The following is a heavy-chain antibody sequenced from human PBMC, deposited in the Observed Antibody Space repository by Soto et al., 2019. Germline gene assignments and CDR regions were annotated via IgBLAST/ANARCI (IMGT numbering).Heavy chain of an antibody. CDR1: GFSLSTSGVG. D-gene: IGHD1-26*01. CDR2: IYWDDDK. V-gene: IGHV2-5*02. Sequence: SGPTLVNPTQTLTLTCTFSGFSLSTSGVGVGWIRQPPGKALDWLALIYWDDDKRYSPSLKGRLTITKDTSKNQVVLTMTSMDPVDTATYHCPHRRSGSYYNYWGQGTLVTVYS. CDR3: PHRRSGSYYNY. J-gene: IGHJ4*02.